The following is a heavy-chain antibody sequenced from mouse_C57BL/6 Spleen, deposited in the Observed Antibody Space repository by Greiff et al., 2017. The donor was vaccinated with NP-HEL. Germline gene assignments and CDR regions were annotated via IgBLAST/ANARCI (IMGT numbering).Heavy chain of an antibody. CDR3: ARRGGFGYWYFDV. J-gene: IGHJ1*03. D-gene: IGHD3-1*01. Sequence: QVQLQQPGAELVMPGASVKLSCKASGYTFTSYWMHWVKQRPGQGLEWIGEIDPSDSYTNYNQKFKGKSTLTVDKSSSTAYMQLSSLTSEDSAVYYCARRGGFGYWYFDVWGTGTTVTVSS. CDR2: IDPSDSYT. CDR1: GYTFTSYW. V-gene: IGHV1-69*01.